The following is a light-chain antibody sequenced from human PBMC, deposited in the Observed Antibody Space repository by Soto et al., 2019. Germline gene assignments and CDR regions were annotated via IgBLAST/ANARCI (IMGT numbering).Light chain of an antibody. CDR1: QSVGSY. Sequence: EIVLTQSPATLSLSPGERATLSCRASQSVGSYLAWYQHKPGRAPRLLINDASNRATGIPARFSGSGSGTNFTLTSSSLEPEDFAVYYCQQRSKSITFGQGTRLEIK. CDR2: DAS. V-gene: IGKV3-11*01. J-gene: IGKJ5*01. CDR3: QQRSKSIT.